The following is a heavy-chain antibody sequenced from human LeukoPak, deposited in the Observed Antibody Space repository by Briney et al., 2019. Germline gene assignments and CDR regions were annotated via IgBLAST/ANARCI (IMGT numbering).Heavy chain of an antibody. J-gene: IGHJ5*02. CDR3: ARYDYGDREQKVGWFDP. V-gene: IGHV5-51*01. CDR1: GYSFTSYW. D-gene: IGHD4-17*01. CDR2: IYPGDSDT. Sequence: GESLKISCKGSGYSFTSYWIGWVRQMPGKGLEWMGIIYPGDSDTRYSPSFQGQVTISADKSISTAYLQWSSLKASDTAMYYCARYDYGDREQKVGWFDPWGQGTLVTVSS.